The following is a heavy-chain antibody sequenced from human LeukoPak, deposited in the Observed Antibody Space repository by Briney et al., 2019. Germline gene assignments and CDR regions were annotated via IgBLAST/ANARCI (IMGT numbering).Heavy chain of an antibody. CDR3: AREWDRGGAFDI. J-gene: IGHJ3*02. V-gene: IGHV3-30-3*01. Sequence: PGGSLRLSCAASGFTFSSYAMHWVRQAPGKGLEWVAVISYDGSNKYYADSVKGRFTISRDNSKNTLYLQMNSLRAEDTAVYYCAREWDRGGAFDIWGQGTMVTASS. CDR1: GFTFSSYA. CDR2: ISYDGSNK. D-gene: IGHD1-26*01.